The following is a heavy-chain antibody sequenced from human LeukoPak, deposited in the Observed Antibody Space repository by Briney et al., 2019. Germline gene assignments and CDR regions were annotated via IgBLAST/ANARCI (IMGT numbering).Heavy chain of an antibody. CDR2: ISGSGGST. CDR3: AKTGGTSGWQRGLGY. D-gene: IGHD6-19*01. Sequence: GGSLRLSCAASGFTFSSYAMTWVRRAPGKGLDWVSSISGSGGSTYYADSVKGRFTISRDNSKNTLYLQMNSLRGDDTAVYYCAKTGGTSGWQRGLGYWGQGTLVTVSS. V-gene: IGHV3-23*01. J-gene: IGHJ4*02. CDR1: GFTFSSYA.